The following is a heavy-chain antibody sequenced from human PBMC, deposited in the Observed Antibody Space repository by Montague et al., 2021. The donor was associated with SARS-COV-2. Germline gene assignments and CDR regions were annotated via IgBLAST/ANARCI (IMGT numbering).Heavy chain of an antibody. CDR3: ARSGWEQYVRARYYHYYGMDV. D-gene: IGHD1-26*01. J-gene: IGHJ6*02. CDR2: INHSGST. CDR1: GGSFSGYY. V-gene: IGHV4-34*01. Sequence: SETLSLTCAVYGGSFSGYYWSWIRQPPGKGLEWIGEINHSGSTNYNPSLKSRVTISVDTSKNQFSLKLSSVTAADTAVYYCARSGWEQYVRARYYHYYGMDVWGQGTTVTLSS.